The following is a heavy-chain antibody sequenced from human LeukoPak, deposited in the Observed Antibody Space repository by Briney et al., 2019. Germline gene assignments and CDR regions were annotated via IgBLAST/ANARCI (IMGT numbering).Heavy chain of an antibody. CDR3: ARGRGGSSSWYIVRTPYYFDY. Sequence: ASVKVTCKASGYKFTNYGISWVRQATGQGLEWMGWMNPNSGNTGYAQKFQGRVTITRNTSISTAYMELSSLRSEDTAVYYCARGRGGSSSWYIVRTPYYFDYWGQGTLVTVSS. J-gene: IGHJ4*02. CDR2: MNPNSGNT. D-gene: IGHD6-13*01. V-gene: IGHV1-8*03. CDR1: GYKFTNYG.